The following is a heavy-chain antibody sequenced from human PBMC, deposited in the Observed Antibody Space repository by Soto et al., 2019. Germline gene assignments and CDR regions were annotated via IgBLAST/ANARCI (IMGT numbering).Heavy chain of an antibody. D-gene: IGHD3-10*01. J-gene: IGHJ6*02. CDR2: IYSGGST. Sequence: EVQLVETGGGLIQPGGSLRLSCAASGFTVSSNYMSWVRQAPGKGLEWVSVIYSGGSTYYADSVKGRFTISRDNSKNTLYLQMNSLRAEDTAVYYCARDKGWFGGPKYYYYYYGMDVWGQGTTVTVSS. V-gene: IGHV3-53*02. CDR3: ARDKGWFGGPKYYYYYYGMDV. CDR1: GFTVSSNY.